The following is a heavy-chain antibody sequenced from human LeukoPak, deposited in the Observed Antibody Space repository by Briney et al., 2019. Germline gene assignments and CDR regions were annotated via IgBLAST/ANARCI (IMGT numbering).Heavy chain of an antibody. CDR2: INHSGST. J-gene: IGHJ4*02. V-gene: IGHV4-34*01. CDR1: GGSFGGYY. D-gene: IGHD4-11*01. Sequence: SETLSLTCAVYGGSFGGYYWSWIRQPPGKGLEWIGEINHSGSTNYNPSLKSRVTISVDTSKNQFSLKLSSVTAADTAVYYCASTLQPPDYWGQGTLVTVSS. CDR3: ASTLQPPDY.